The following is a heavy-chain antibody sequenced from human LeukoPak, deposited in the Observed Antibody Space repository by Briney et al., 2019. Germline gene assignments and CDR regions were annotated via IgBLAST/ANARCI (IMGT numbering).Heavy chain of an antibody. CDR2: ISGSGGST. J-gene: IGHJ2*01. CDR3: ARPHHITMIVTWYFDL. V-gene: IGHV3-23*01. CDR1: GFTFSSYA. Sequence: GGSLRLSCAASGFTFSSYAMSWVRQAPGKGLEWVSAISGSGGSTYYADSVKGRFTISRDNSKNTLYLQMNSLRAEDTAVYYCARPHHITMIVTWYFDLWGRGTLVTVSS. D-gene: IGHD3-22*01.